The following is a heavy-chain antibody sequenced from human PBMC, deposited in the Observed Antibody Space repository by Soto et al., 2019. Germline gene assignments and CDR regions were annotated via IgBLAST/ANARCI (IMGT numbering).Heavy chain of an antibody. D-gene: IGHD2-2*01. V-gene: IGHV3-30*18. J-gene: IGHJ6*02. Sequence: GGSLRLSCAASGFTFSSYGMHWVRQAPGKGLEWVAVISYDGSNKYYADSVKGRFTISRDNSKNTLYLQMNSLRAEDTAVYYCAKSGGTHCSSTSCYLYYYYGMDVWGQGTTVTVSS. CDR3: AKSGGTHCSSTSCYLYYYYGMDV. CDR1: GFTFSSYG. CDR2: ISYDGSNK.